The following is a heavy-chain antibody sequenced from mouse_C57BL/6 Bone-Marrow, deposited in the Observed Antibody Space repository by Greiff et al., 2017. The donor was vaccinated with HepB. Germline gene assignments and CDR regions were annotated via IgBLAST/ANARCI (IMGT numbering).Heavy chain of an antibody. V-gene: IGHV5-12*01. Sequence: EVQRVESGGGLVQPGGSLKLSCAASGFTFSDYYMYWVRQTPEKRLEWVAYISNGGGSTYYPDTVKGRFTISRDNAKNTLYLQMSRLKSEDTAMYYCARGGYYGSPWCAYWGQGTLVTVSA. CDR2: ISNGGGST. J-gene: IGHJ3*01. CDR3: ARGGYYGSPWCAY. CDR1: GFTFSDYY. D-gene: IGHD2-1*01.